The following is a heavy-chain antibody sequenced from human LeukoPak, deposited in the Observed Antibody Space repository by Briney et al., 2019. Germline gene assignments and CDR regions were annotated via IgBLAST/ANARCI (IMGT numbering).Heavy chain of an antibody. D-gene: IGHD6-19*01. CDR1: GFTLSNYS. CDR2: VKQDGSAK. Sequence: GGSLRLSCAASGFTLSNYSMSWVRQAPGKGLEWVANVKQDGSAKYYVDSVKGRFTISRDNAKNSLYLQMDSLRAEDTAVYYCARIKDSSTRFDYWGQGTLVTVSS. V-gene: IGHV3-7*01. J-gene: IGHJ4*02. CDR3: ARIKDSSTRFDY.